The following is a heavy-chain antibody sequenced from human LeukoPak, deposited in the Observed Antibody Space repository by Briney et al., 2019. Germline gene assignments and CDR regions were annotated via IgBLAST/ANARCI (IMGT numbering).Heavy chain of an antibody. V-gene: IGHV1-3*01. Sequence: GASVKVSCKASGYPFTSYAMYWVRQAPEQRLEWMGWINADNGDTRYSQKLQGRVTMTGDTSASTTYMELSSLRSEDTAVYYCASDAFDIWGQGTMVTVSS. CDR2: INADNGDT. CDR3: ASDAFDI. CDR1: GYPFTSYA. J-gene: IGHJ3*02.